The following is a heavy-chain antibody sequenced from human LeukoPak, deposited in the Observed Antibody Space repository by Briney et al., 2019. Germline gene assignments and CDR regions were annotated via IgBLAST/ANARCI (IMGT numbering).Heavy chain of an antibody. Sequence: GGSLRLSCAASGFTFSSHGMNWVRQAPGKGLEWVSGISPSGGITYYTDSVKGRFTISRDNSKNTVSLQMNSLRAEDTAVYYCAKEGYSSSWYQIDYWGQGTLVTVSS. CDR3: AKEGYSSSWYQIDY. CDR2: ISPSGGIT. V-gene: IGHV3-23*01. CDR1: GFTFSSHG. D-gene: IGHD6-13*01. J-gene: IGHJ4*02.